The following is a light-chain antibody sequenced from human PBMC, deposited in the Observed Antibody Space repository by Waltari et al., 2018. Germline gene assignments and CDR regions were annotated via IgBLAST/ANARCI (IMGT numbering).Light chain of an antibody. CDR2: GAS. J-gene: IGKJ1*01. CDR3: QHYVRLPAT. Sequence: IVLTQSPGTLSLSPGESATLSCRASQSFRGSLAWYQRKGGQAPRLLIYGASSRATGIPDRFSGSGSGTDFSLTISSLEPEDFAVYYCQHYVRLPATFGQGTKVEIK. CDR1: QSFRGS. V-gene: IGKV3-20*01.